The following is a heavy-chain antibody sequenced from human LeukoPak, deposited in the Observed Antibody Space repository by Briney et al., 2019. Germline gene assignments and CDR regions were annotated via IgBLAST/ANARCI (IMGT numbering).Heavy chain of an antibody. CDR1: GGSISGSNYY. Sequence: ASETLSLTCTVSGGSISGSNYYWAWIRQPPGKGLEWIGSIHYGGNTYYNPSLKSRVTISVDTSKNQFSLKLSSVTAADTAVYYCARPSKNHGDYGYWGQGTLVTVSS. J-gene: IGHJ4*02. CDR3: ARPSKNHGDYGY. V-gene: IGHV4-39*01. D-gene: IGHD4-17*01. CDR2: IHYGGNT.